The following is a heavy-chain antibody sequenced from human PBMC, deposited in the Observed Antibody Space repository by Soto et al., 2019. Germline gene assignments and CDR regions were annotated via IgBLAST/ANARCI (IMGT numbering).Heavy chain of an antibody. CDR1: GFTFSSYW. D-gene: IGHD6-13*01. Sequence: EVQLVESGGGLVQPGGSLRLSCAASGFTFSSYWMSWVRQAPGKGLEWVANIKQDGSEKYYVDSVKGRFTISRDNAKNSLYRKMNRLRAEDTAGYYWARDPVVGSSSWSNWFDPSGQGTLVTVSS. CDR3: ARDPVVGSSSWSNWFDP. CDR2: IKQDGSEK. J-gene: IGHJ5*02. V-gene: IGHV3-7*04.